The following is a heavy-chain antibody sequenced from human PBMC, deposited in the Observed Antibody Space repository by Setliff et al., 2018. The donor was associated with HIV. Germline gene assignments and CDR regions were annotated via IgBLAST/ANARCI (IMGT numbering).Heavy chain of an antibody. CDR1: GFTFSSYW. J-gene: IGHJ3*02. D-gene: IGHD5-18*01. CDR3: ARDDSNGNTDAFDI. Sequence: GGSLRLSCAASGFTFSSYWMSWVRQAPGKGLEWVAEIKQEVSKAYYMDSVKGRFTISRDNPKNSLYLQMTSLRAEDTAVYYCARDDSNGNTDAFDIWGQGTTVTVSS. V-gene: IGHV3-7*04. CDR2: IKQEVSKA.